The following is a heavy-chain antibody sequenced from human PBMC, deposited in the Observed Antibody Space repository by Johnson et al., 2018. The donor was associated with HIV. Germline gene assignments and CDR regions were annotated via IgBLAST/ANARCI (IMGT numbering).Heavy chain of an antibody. D-gene: IGHD4-17*01. V-gene: IGHV3-30*18. CDR3: AKWGWEATVTKDALDI. Sequence: VQLVESGGGVVQPGRSLRLSCAASGFTFSSYGMHWVRQAPGKGLEWVAVISYDGSNKYYADSVTGRFTISRDNSKTTLYVQMNSLRAEDTAVYYCAKWGWEATVTKDALDIWGQGTMVTVSS. CDR2: ISYDGSNK. J-gene: IGHJ3*02. CDR1: GFTFSSYG.